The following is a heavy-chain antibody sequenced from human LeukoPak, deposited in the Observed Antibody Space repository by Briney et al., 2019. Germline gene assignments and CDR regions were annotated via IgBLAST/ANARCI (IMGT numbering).Heavy chain of an antibody. CDR1: GGTFSSYA. CDR3: ARKGYCSGGSCAPYYYYYGMDV. Sequence: GASVKVSCKASGGTFSSYAISWVRQAPGQGLEWMGGIIPIFGTANYAQKFQGRVTITADESTSTAYMELSSLRSEDTAVYYCARKGYCSGGSCAPYYYYYGMDVWGQGTTVTVSS. V-gene: IGHV1-69*13. J-gene: IGHJ6*02. CDR2: IIPIFGTA. D-gene: IGHD2-15*01.